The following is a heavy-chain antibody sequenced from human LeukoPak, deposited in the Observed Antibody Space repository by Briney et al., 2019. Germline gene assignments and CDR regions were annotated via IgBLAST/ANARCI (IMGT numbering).Heavy chain of an antibody. J-gene: IGHJ4*02. CDR1: GGTFSSYA. Sequence: ASVKVSCKASGGTFSSYAISWVRQAPGQGLEWMGGIIPIFGTANYAQKFQGRVTITADKSTSTAYMELSSLRSEDTAVYYCANFSEGTRTDDYWGQGTLVTVSS. CDR3: ANFSEGTRTDDY. CDR2: IIPIFGTA. V-gene: IGHV1-69*06. D-gene: IGHD3-3*01.